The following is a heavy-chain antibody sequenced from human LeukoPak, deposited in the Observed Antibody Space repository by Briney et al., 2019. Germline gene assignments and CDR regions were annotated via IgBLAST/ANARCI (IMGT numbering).Heavy chain of an antibody. V-gene: IGHV1-46*01. CDR1: GHTFTSYY. CDR2: INPSGGST. J-gene: IGHJ4*02. Sequence: ASVKVSCKASGHTFTSYYMHWVRQAPGQGLEWMGIINPSGGSTSYAQKFQGRVTMTRDTSTSTVYMELSSLRSEDTAVYYCARDHPQEDSSGYLDYWGQGTLVTVSS. D-gene: IGHD3-22*01. CDR3: ARDHPQEDSSGYLDY.